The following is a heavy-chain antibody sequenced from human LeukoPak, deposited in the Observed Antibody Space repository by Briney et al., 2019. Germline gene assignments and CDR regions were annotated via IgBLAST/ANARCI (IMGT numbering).Heavy chain of an antibody. J-gene: IGHJ1*01. CDR3: ARASDSSGYYSYFDH. CDR1: GFTFSIYS. D-gene: IGHD3-22*01. Sequence: PGGSLRLSCAASGFTFSIYSMNWVRQAPGKGLEWVSSISSGSSYIYYADSVKGRFTISRDNAKNSLYLQMNSLRAEDTAVYYCARASDSSGYYSYFDHWGQGTLVTVSS. CDR2: ISSGSSYI. V-gene: IGHV3-21*01.